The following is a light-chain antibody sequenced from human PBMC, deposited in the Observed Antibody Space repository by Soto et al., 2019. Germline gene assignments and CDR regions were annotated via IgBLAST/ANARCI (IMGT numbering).Light chain of an antibody. CDR1: IIGGKS. CDR2: DDS. CDR3: QVWDSSSDHPV. J-gene: IGLJ2*01. Sequence: SYELTQPPSVSVAPGQTASVTCGGDIIGGKSVHWYQQKPGQAPVLVVYDDSERPSGIPERFSGSNSGNTATLSISRVEAGDEADYYCQVWDSSSDHPVFGGGTKVTVL. V-gene: IGLV3-21*02.